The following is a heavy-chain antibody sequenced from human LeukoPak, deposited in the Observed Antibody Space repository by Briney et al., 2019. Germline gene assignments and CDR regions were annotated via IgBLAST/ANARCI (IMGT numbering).Heavy chain of an antibody. CDR2: IYYSGST. Sequence: SETLSLTCTVSGGSISSSSYYWGWIRQPPGKGLEWIGSIYYSGSTYYNVSLKSRVTISVDTSKNQFSLKLSSVTAADTAFFHCARHGRSYDSGSYFFDYWGQGTLVTVSS. D-gene: IGHD3-10*01. J-gene: IGHJ4*02. CDR3: ARHGRSYDSGSYFFDY. V-gene: IGHV4-39*01. CDR1: GGSISSSSYY.